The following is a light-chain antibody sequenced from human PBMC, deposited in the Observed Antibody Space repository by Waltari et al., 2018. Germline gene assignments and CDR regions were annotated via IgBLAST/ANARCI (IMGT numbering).Light chain of an antibody. CDR2: EVS. CDR3: SSYAGSNKGV. Sequence: QSALTQPPSASGSPGQSVTISCTGTSSDVGGYNYVSWYQQHPGKAPKLMIYEVSKRPSGVPDRFSGSKSGNTDSLTVSGLQAEDEADYYCSSYAGSNKGVFGGGTKLTVL. V-gene: IGLV2-8*01. CDR1: SSDVGGYNY. J-gene: IGLJ2*01.